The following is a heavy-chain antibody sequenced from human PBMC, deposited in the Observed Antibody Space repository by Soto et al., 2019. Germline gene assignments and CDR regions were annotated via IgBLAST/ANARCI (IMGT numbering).Heavy chain of an antibody. D-gene: IGHD4-4*01. J-gene: IGHJ6*02. CDR2: IYPGDSDV. CDR3: ATPSNSNYRYGMDV. CDR1: GYRFTSHS. V-gene: IGHV5-51*01. Sequence: PXESLKVSRKCSGYRFTSHSIGWVRKMPGKGLEWMGIIYPGDSDVRYSPSFQGQVTISADKSISPAYLQWSSLEASDTAMYYCATPSNSNYRYGMDVWGQGTTVTVSS.